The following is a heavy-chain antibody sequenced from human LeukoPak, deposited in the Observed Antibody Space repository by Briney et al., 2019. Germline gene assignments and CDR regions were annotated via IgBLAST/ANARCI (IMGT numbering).Heavy chain of an antibody. CDR1: GGSISSSSYY. CDR2: IYYSGST. J-gene: IGHJ4*02. V-gene: IGHV4-39*01. Sequence: SETLSLTCTVSGGSISSSSYYWGWISQPPGKGLEWIGSIYYSGSTYYNPSLKSRVTISVDTSKNQFSLKLSSVTAADTAVYYCARHSRPLFDYWGQGALVTVSS. CDR3: ARHSRPLFDY. D-gene: IGHD6-13*01.